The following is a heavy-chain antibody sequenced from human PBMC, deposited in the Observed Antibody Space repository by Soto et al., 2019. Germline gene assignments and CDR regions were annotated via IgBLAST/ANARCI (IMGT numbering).Heavy chain of an antibody. J-gene: IGHJ3*02. V-gene: IGHV3-30*18. D-gene: IGHD2-2*03. CDR3: AKDWLDIVVVPAAEGTAFDI. Sequence: GGSLRLSCAASGFTFSSYVMHWVRQAPGKGLEWVAVISYDGSNKYYADSVKGRFTISRDNSKNTLYLQMNSLRAEDTAVYYCAKDWLDIVVVPAAEGTAFDIWGQGTMVTVSS. CDR1: GFTFSSYV. CDR2: ISYDGSNK.